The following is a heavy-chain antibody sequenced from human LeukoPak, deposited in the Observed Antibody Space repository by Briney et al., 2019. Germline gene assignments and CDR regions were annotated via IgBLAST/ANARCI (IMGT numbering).Heavy chain of an antibody. CDR3: ARGVATVERFDY. Sequence: GPSVKFSCKASGGTFSSYAISWVRQAPGQGLEWMGGIIPIFGTANYAQKFQGRVTITTDESTSTAYMELSSLRSEDTAVYYCARGVATVERFDYWGQGTLVTVSS. D-gene: IGHD4-11*01. V-gene: IGHV1-69*05. J-gene: IGHJ4*02. CDR2: IIPIFGTA. CDR1: GGTFSSYA.